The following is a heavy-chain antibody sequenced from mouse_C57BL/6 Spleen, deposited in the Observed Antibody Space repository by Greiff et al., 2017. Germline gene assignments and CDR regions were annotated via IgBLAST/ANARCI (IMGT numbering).Heavy chain of an antibody. J-gene: IGHJ2*01. CDR1: GYAFSSYW. V-gene: IGHV1-80*01. Sequence: VKLMASGAELVKPGASVKISCKASGYAFSSYWMNWVKQRPGKGLEWIGQIYPGDGDTNYNGKFKGKATLTADKSSSTADMQLSSLTSEYSAVYFGARRGAYYGNYVGYWGQGTTLTVSS. CDR3: ARRGAYYGNYVGY. CDR2: IYPGDGDT. D-gene: IGHD1-1*02.